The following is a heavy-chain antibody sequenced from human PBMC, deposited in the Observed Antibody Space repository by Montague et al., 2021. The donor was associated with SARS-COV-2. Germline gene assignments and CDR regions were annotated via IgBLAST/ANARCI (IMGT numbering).Heavy chain of an antibody. D-gene: IGHD2-8*01. CDR3: AGLNGVGYVYWYFDL. CDR2: ISSSSSYI. V-gene: IGHV3-21*01. CDR1: GFTFSSYS. Sequence: SLRLSCAASGFTFSSYSMNWVRQAPWKGLEWVSSISSSSSYIYYXDSVKGRFTISRDNAKNSLYLQMNSLRAEDTAVYYCAGLNGVGYVYWYFDLWGRGTLVTVSS. J-gene: IGHJ2*01.